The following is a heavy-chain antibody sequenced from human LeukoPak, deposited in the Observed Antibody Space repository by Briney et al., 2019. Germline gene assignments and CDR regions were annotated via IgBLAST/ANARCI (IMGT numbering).Heavy chain of an antibody. J-gene: IGHJ3*02. V-gene: IGHV3-74*01. CDR3: ASSTYSGSHWDAFDI. CDR2: IDSHGSSA. CDR1: GFTFSNYW. D-gene: IGHD1-26*01. Sequence: GGSLRLSCAASGFTFSNYWMHWVRQAPGKGLVWVSRIDSHGSSASYADSVKGRFTISRDNAKNTLYLQMNSLRAEDTAIYYCASSTYSGSHWDAFDIWGQGTMVTVSS.